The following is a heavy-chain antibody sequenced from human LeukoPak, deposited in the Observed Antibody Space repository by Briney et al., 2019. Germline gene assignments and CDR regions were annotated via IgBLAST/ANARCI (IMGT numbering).Heavy chain of an antibody. CDR3: ARNTGYYKTLDY. CDR2: IYYSGST. V-gene: IGHV4-59*01. CDR1: GGSISSYY. J-gene: IGHJ4*02. Sequence: SETLSLTCTVSGGSISSYYWSWIRQPPGKGLEWIGYIYYSGSTNYNPSLKSRVTISVDTSRNQFSLKLSSVTAADTAVYYCARNTGYYKTLDYWGQGTLVTVSS. D-gene: IGHD3-9*01.